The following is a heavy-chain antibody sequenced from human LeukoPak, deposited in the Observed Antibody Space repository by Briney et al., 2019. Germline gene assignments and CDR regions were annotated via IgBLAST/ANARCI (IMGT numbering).Heavy chain of an antibody. CDR2: IYTSGST. CDR1: GGSISSYY. Sequence: SETLSLTCTVSGGSISSYYWSLIRQPAGKGLEWIGRIYTSGSTNYNPSLKSRVTMSVDTSKNQFSLKLSSVTAADTAVYYCAREQITIFGVVIKSGYYYYYMDVWGKGTTVTVSS. D-gene: IGHD3-3*01. J-gene: IGHJ6*03. V-gene: IGHV4-4*07. CDR3: AREQITIFGVVIKSGYYYYYMDV.